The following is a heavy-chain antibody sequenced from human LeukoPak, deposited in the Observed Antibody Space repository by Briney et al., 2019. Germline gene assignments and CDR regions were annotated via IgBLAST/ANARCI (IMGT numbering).Heavy chain of an antibody. J-gene: IGHJ4*02. Sequence: SETLSLTCTASGGSISSYSWSWIRQPAGKGLEWIGRIYTSGSTNYNPSLKSRVTMSVDTSKNQFSLKLSSVTAADTAVYHCARAHYDFWSAYLDYWGQGTLVTVSS. CDR2: IYTSGST. D-gene: IGHD3-3*01. CDR1: GGSISSYS. CDR3: ARAHYDFWSAYLDY. V-gene: IGHV4-4*07.